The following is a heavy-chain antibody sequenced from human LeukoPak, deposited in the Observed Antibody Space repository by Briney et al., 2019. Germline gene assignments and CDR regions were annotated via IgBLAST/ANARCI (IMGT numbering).Heavy chain of an antibody. CDR3: ARLGYHGSGSYYPFDY. D-gene: IGHD3-10*01. V-gene: IGHV4-34*01. CDR2: VNHSGST. CDR1: GGSFSGYY. Sequence: SETLSLTCAVYGGSFSGYYWSWIRQPPGKGLEWIGEVNHSGSTKYSPSLKSRVTISVDTSKNQFSLKLSSVTAADTAVYFCARLGYHGSGSYYPFDYWGQGTLVTVSS. J-gene: IGHJ4*02.